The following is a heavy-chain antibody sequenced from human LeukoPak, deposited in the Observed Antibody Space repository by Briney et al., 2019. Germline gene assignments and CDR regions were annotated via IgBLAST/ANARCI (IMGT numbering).Heavy chain of an antibody. J-gene: IGHJ4*02. Sequence: ASVKVSCKASGGTFSSYAISWVRHAPGQGLEWMGRLNPNNGYTFYTEEFQGRVTMTTDTSISTAYMELSRLTSDDTGLYYCARDLSSTSNWEFDYWGQGTLVTVSS. D-gene: IGHD7-27*01. V-gene: IGHV1-2*05. CDR1: GGTFSSYA. CDR3: ARDLSSTSNWEFDY. CDR2: LNPNNGYT.